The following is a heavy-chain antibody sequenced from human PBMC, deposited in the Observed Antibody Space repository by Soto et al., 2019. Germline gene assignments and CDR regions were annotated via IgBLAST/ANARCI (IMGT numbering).Heavy chain of an antibody. J-gene: IGHJ1*01. CDR3: AKDQAAAGTISRYFQH. CDR1: GFSFSTYA. D-gene: IGHD6-13*01. V-gene: IGHV3-23*01. Sequence: GGSLRLSCAASGFSFSTYAMSWVRQAPGKGLEWVSGISGSGGTTYYADSVKGRFTISRDNSKNTLYLQVNSLRAEDTAVYYCAKDQAAAGTISRYFQHWGQGT. CDR2: ISGSGGTT.